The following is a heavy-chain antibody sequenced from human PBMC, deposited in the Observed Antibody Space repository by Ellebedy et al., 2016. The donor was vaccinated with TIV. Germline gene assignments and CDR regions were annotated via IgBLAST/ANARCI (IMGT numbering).Heavy chain of an antibody. CDR1: GGSISRSSYY. J-gene: IGHJ5*02. V-gene: IGHV4-39*01. CDR3: AGWFGELLYVSWFDP. Sequence: SETLSLTCNVSGGSISRSSYYWGWIRQPPEKGLEWIGRIYHTGSTYYNPSLKSRVTMSVDTSKNQFYLRLTSVNAADTAVDYCAGWFGELLYVSWFDPWGQGTLVTVSS. D-gene: IGHD3-10*01. CDR2: IYHTGST.